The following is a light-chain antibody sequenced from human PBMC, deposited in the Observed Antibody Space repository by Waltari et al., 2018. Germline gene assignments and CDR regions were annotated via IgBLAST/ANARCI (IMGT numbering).Light chain of an antibody. CDR2: GAS. CDR1: QSVSSN. CDR3: QQYDNWPPLT. V-gene: IGKV3-15*01. J-gene: IGKJ4*01. Sequence: EIVVTQSPATLSVSPGERATLSCRASQSVSSNLAWYQQQPGQAPRLLIYGASTRATGIPARFSGSGSGTEFTLTISSLQSEDFAVYYCQQYDNWPPLTFGGGTKVEIK.